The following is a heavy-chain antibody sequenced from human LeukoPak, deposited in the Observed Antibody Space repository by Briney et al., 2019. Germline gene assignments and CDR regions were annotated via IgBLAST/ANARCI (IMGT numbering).Heavy chain of an antibody. CDR1: GFTFSGSA. V-gene: IGHV3-73*01. Sequence: GGSLRLSCAASGFTFSGSAMHWVRQASGKGLEWVGRIRSKTNNYATGYAASVKGRFTISRDNAKNSLYLQMNSLRAEDTAVYYCAELGITMIGGVWGKGTTVTISS. CDR3: AELGITMIGGV. D-gene: IGHD3-10*02. J-gene: IGHJ6*04. CDR2: IRSKTNNYAT.